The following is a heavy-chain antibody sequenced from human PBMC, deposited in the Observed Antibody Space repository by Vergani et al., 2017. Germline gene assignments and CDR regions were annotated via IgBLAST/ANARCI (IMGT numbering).Heavy chain of an antibody. CDR3: ARDRFPGIAAAGIPSVWFDP. CDR1: GGSISSGGYY. CDR2: IYYSGST. D-gene: IGHD6-13*01. J-gene: IGHJ5*02. Sequence: QVQLQESGPGLVKPSQTLSLTCTVSGGSISSGGYYWSWIRQHPGKGLEWIAYIYYSGSTYYNPSLKSRLTILVDTSKNQFSLKLSSVTAADTAVYYCARDRFPGIAAAGIPSVWFDPWGQGTLVTVSS. V-gene: IGHV4-31*03.